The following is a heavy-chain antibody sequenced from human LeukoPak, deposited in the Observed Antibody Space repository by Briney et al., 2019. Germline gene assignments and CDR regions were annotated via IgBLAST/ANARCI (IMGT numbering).Heavy chain of an antibody. CDR3: ASLADYYDSSRTDWYFDL. CDR2: IYHSGST. Sequence: SETLSLTCTVSGYSISSGYYWGWIRQPPGKGLEWIGSIYHSGSTYYNPSLKSRVTISVDTSKNQFSLKLSSVTAADTAVYYCASLADYYDSSRTDWYFDLWGRGTLVTVSS. J-gene: IGHJ2*01. D-gene: IGHD3-22*01. V-gene: IGHV4-38-2*02. CDR1: GYSISSGYY.